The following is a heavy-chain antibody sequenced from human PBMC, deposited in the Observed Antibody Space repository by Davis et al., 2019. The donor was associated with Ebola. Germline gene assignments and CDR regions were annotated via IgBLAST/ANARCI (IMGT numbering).Heavy chain of an antibody. CDR3: AREGLRFLLFDP. Sequence: GESLKISCAASGFTFSSYWMSWVRQAPGKGLEWVSSISSSSSYIYYADSVKGRFTISRDNAKNSLYLQMNSLRAEDTAVYYCAREGLRFLLFDPWGQGTLVTVSS. D-gene: IGHD3-3*01. J-gene: IGHJ5*02. CDR1: GFTFSSYW. CDR2: ISSSSSYI. V-gene: IGHV3-21*01.